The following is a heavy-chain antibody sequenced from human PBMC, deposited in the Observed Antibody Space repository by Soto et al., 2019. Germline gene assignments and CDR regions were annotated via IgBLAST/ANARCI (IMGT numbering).Heavy chain of an antibody. CDR2: IYYSGST. V-gene: IGHV4-31*01. Sequence: QVQLQESGPGLVKPSQTLSLTCTVSGGSISSGGYYWSWIRQHPGKGLEWIGYIYYSGSTYYNPSLKSPVTISVETSKNQFSLKLSSVTAADTAVYYCARGELLRYYYGMDVWGQGTTVTVSS. CDR3: ARGELLRYYYGMDV. CDR1: GGSISSGGYY. J-gene: IGHJ6*02. D-gene: IGHD1-26*01.